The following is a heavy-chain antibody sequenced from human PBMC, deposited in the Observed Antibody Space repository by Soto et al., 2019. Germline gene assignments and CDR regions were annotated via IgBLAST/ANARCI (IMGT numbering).Heavy chain of an antibody. Sequence: VESLRLSCAGSGFTFSNYAMNWVRQAPGKGLDWVSTLSGSGATTYYADSVKGRFTISRDNSRNTLYLQMNSLRAEDTAIYYCAKEGTRDEYYFDYWGQGTLVTVSS. J-gene: IGHJ4*02. CDR1: GFTFSNYA. D-gene: IGHD3-10*01. CDR3: AKEGTRDEYYFDY. CDR2: LSGSGATT. V-gene: IGHV3-23*01.